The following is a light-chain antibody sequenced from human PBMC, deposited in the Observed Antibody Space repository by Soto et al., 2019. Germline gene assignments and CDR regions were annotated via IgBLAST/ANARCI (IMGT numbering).Light chain of an antibody. CDR3: QQTYSSPYS. V-gene: IGKV1-39*01. J-gene: IGKJ2*03. CDR1: QSISAY. CDR2: AAS. Sequence: DIQLTQSPSSLSASVGDRLTITCRANQSISAYLSWYQQSPGKAPKLLMYAASNLQSGVPSRFSGSGSGTDFTLTITSLRPEDFATYYRQQTYSSPYSFGQGTKVEIK.